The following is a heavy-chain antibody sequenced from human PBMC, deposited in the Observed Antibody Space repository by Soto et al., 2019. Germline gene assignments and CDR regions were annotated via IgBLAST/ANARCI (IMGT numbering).Heavy chain of an antibody. V-gene: IGHV1-18*01. CDR1: GYTFTSYH. J-gene: IGHJ4*02. CDR3: ARDSPPPRE. CDR2: ISAYNGNT. Sequence: QVQLVQSGAEVKKPGASVKVSCKASGYTFTSYHITWVRQAPGQGLEWMGWISAYNGNTNYAQKLQGRVTITTDTATSTAYMELRSLGSDDTAVDYCARDSPPPREWGQGTLVTVSS.